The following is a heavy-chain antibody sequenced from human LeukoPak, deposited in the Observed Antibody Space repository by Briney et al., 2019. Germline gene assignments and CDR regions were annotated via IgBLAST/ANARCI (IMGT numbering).Heavy chain of an antibody. V-gene: IGHV3-30*02. J-gene: IGHJ4*02. D-gene: IGHD1/OR15-1a*01. CDR3: AKDGNSDVYFDY. CDR2: IRYDGSNK. CDR1: GFTFSSYG. Sequence: PGGSLRLSCAASGFTFSSYGMHWVRQAPGKGLEWVAFIRYDGSNKYYADSVKGRFTISRDNSKNTLYLQMNSLRAEDTAVYYCAKDGNSDVYFDYWGQGTLVTVSS.